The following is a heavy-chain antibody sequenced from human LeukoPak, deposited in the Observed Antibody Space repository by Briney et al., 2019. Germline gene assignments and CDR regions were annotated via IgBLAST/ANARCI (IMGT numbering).Heavy chain of an antibody. CDR3: ARDRFWSAPYMGSGYDAFDI. J-gene: IGHJ3*02. CDR1: GYTFTSYY. Sequence: GASVKVSCKASGYTFTSYYMHWVRQAPGQGLEWMGIINPSGGSTSYAQKFQGRVTMTRDTSTSTVYMELSSVRSEDTAVYYCARDRFWSAPYMGSGYDAFDIWGQGTMVTVSS. CDR2: INPSGGST. V-gene: IGHV1-46*01. D-gene: IGHD3-3*01.